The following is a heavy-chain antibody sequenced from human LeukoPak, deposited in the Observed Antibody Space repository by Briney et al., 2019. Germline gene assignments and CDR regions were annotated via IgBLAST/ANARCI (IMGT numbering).Heavy chain of an antibody. CDR2: IIPLFGTA. CDR1: GGIFSKYA. CDR3: AREWDFESSGFYYYY. Sequence: GSSVTVSCKASGGIFSKYAISWVRQAPGQGLEWMGGIIPLFGTANYAQRFQGRVTITADESTRTAYMELSSLRSEDTAIYYCAREWDFESSGFYYYYWGQGTLVTVSS. D-gene: IGHD3-22*01. J-gene: IGHJ4*02. V-gene: IGHV1-69*01.